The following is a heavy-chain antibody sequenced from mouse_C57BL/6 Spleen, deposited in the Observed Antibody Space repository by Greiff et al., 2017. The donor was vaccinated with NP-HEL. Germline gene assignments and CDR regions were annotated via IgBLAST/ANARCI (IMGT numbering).Heavy chain of an antibody. CDR2: ISSGGSYT. J-gene: IGHJ4*01. Sequence: EVKVVESGGDLVKPGGSLKLSCAASGFTFSSYGMSWVRQTPDKRLEWVATISSGGSYTYYPDSVKGRFTISRDNAKNTLYLQMSSLKSEDTAMYYCARQLGDYAMDYWGQGTSVTVSS. CDR3: ARQLGDYAMDY. CDR1: GFTFSSYG. D-gene: IGHD4-1*01. V-gene: IGHV5-6*01.